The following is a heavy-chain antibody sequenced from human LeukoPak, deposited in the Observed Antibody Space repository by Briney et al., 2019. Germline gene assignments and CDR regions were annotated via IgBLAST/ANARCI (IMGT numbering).Heavy chain of an antibody. CDR2: IYYSGST. Sequence: PSETLSLTCTVSGGSISNYYWGWIRQPPGKGLEWIGYIYYSGSTNYNPSLKSRVTISVDTSKNQFSLKLSSVTAADTAVYYCARVRYGDYLGIYYYYYYMDVWGKGTTVTVSS. D-gene: IGHD4-17*01. CDR3: ARVRYGDYLGIYYYYYYMDV. V-gene: IGHV4-59*01. J-gene: IGHJ6*03. CDR1: GGSISNYY.